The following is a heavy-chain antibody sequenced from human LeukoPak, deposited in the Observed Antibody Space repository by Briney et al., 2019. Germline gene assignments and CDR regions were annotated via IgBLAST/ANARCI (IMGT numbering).Heavy chain of an antibody. CDR2: ISGSGGST. CDR3: AKGFGSGWYGGGYFDY. V-gene: IGHV3-23*01. Sequence: PGGSLRLSCAASGFTFSSYAMSWVRQAPGKGLEWVSAISGSGGSTYYADSVKGRFTISRDNSKNTLYLQMNSLRAEDTAVYYCAKGFGSGWYGGGYFDYWGQGTLVTVSS. D-gene: IGHD6-19*01. J-gene: IGHJ4*02. CDR1: GFTFSSYA.